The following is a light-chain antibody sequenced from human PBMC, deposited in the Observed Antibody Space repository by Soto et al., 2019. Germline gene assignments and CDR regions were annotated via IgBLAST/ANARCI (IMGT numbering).Light chain of an antibody. J-gene: IGKJ4*01. CDR1: QSVGSY. V-gene: IGKV3-11*01. CDR3: QQRTNWPLT. CDR2: DAS. Sequence: EIVLTQSPATLSLSPGERATLSCRASQSVGSYLAWYQQRPGQAPRLLIYDASSRATDIPARFSGSGSGTDFTLTISSLEPEDFAAYYCQQRTNWPLTFGGGTKVQIK.